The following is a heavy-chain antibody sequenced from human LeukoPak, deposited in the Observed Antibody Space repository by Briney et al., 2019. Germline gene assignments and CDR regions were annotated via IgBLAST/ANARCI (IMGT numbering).Heavy chain of an antibody. J-gene: IGHJ4*02. CDR3: ATRSRYSSSWPN. CDR2: INPKSGGV. D-gene: IGHD6-13*01. CDR1: GYTFTGYH. V-gene: IGHV1-2*02. Sequence: ASVKVSCKASGYTFTGYHMHWVRQAPGQGPEWMGWINPKSGGVNYARNLQGRLTMTRNTSITTAYMELSRLRSDDTAVYYCATRSRYSSSWPNWGQGTLVTVSS.